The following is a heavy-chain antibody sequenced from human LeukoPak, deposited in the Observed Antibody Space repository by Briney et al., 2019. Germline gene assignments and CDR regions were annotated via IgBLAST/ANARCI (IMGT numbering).Heavy chain of an antibody. Sequence: GGSLRLSCAASGFTFSSYWMPWVRQAPEKGLEWVANIKQDGSEIYYVNSVKGRFTISRDNAKNSLYLQMNSLRAEDTAVYYCARGSSSSWYPLDYFDYWGQGTLVTVSS. D-gene: IGHD6-13*01. CDR3: ARGSSSSWYPLDYFDY. CDR2: IKQDGSEI. CDR1: GFTFSSYW. J-gene: IGHJ4*02. V-gene: IGHV3-7*01.